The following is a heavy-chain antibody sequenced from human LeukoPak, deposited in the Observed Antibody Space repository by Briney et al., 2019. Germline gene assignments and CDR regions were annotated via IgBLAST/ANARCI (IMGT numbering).Heavy chain of an antibody. CDR3: AKGDTAMEFGFDY. Sequence: GSLRLSCAASGFTFSSYAMSWVRQAPGKGLEWVSAISGSGGSTYYADSVRGRFTISRDNSKNTLYLQMNSLRAEDTAVYYCAKGDTAMEFGFDYWGQGTLVTVSS. V-gene: IGHV3-23*01. J-gene: IGHJ4*02. CDR1: GFTFSSYA. CDR2: ISGSGGST. D-gene: IGHD5-18*01.